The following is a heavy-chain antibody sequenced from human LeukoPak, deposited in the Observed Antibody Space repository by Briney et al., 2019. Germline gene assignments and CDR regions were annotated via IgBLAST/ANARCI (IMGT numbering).Heavy chain of an antibody. V-gene: IGHV6-1*01. D-gene: IGHD6-13*01. J-gene: IGHJ5*02. CDR1: GDSVSSNSAA. CDR2: TYYRSKWYN. Sequence: SQTLSLTCAISGDSVSSNSAAWNWIRQSPSRGLEWLGRTYYRSKWYNDYAVSVKSRITINPDTSKNQFSLQLNSVTPEDTAVYYCARDPSIAAAAGVGNWFDPWGQGTLVTVSS. CDR3: ARDPSIAAAAGVGNWFDP.